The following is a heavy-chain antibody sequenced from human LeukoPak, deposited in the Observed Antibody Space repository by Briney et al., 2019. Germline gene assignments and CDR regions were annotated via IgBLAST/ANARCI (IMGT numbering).Heavy chain of an antibody. CDR2: IIPIFGTA. CDR3: ARDVVGATGGVDY. J-gene: IGHJ4*02. CDR1: GGTFSSYA. D-gene: IGHD1-26*01. Sequence: SVKVSCKASGGTFSSYAISWVRQAPGQGLEWMGGIIPIFGTANYAQKFQGRVTITTDESTSTAYMELRSLRSDDTAVYYCARDVVGATGGVDYWGQGTLVTVSS. V-gene: IGHV1-69*05.